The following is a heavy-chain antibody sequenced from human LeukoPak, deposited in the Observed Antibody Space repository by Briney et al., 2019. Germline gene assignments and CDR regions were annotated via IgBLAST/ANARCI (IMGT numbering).Heavy chain of an antibody. CDR2: IYPGDSNS. V-gene: IGHV5-51*01. CDR1: GYSFTSYW. D-gene: IGHD6-19*01. CDR3: ARRNIEVAGNSFDY. J-gene: IGHJ4*02. Sequence: GASLKISCKGSGYSFTSYWIGWVRQMPGKGLEWMGIIYPGDSNSAYSPSFQGQVTMSVDKSMNTAYLKWTSLKASDTAMYYCARRNIEVAGNSFDYWGQGTLVTVSS.